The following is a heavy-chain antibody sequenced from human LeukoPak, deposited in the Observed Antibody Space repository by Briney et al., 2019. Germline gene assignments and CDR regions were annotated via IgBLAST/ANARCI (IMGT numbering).Heavy chain of an antibody. Sequence: SETLSLTCAVYGGSFSGYYWSWIRQPPGKGLEWIGEINHSGSTNYNPSLKSRVTISVDTSKNQFSLKLSPVTAADTAVYYCARADSSSWYRSTFDYWGQGTLVTVSS. J-gene: IGHJ4*02. D-gene: IGHD6-13*01. CDR1: GGSFSGYY. CDR2: INHSGST. CDR3: ARADSSSWYRSTFDY. V-gene: IGHV4-34*01.